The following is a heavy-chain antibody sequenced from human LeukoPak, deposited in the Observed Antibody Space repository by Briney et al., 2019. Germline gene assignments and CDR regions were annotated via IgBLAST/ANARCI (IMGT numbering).Heavy chain of an antibody. V-gene: IGHV4-38-2*02. Sequence: PSETLSLTCTVSGDSISSGYYWGWIRQPPGKGLEWIGSIYHSGSTYYNPSLKSRVTISVDTSKNQFSLKLNSVTAADTAVYYCARRSGAGYWYFDLWGRGTLSLSPQ. CDR3: ARRSGAGYWYFDL. D-gene: IGHD3-3*01. CDR1: GDSISSGYY. CDR2: IYHSGST. J-gene: IGHJ2*01.